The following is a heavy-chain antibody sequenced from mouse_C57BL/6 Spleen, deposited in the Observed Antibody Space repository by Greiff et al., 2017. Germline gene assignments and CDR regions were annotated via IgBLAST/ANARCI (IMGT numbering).Heavy chain of an antibody. CDR3: AKGYDYDVGFAY. CDR2: IYPGDGDT. CDR1: GYAFSSSW. J-gene: IGHJ3*01. D-gene: IGHD2-4*01. V-gene: IGHV1-82*01. Sequence: QVQLQQSGPELVKPGASVKISCKASGYAFSSSWMNWVKQRPGKGLEWIGRIYPGDGDTNYNGKFKGKATLTADNSSSTAYMPLSSLTSEDSAVYFCAKGYDYDVGFAYWGQGTLVTVSA.